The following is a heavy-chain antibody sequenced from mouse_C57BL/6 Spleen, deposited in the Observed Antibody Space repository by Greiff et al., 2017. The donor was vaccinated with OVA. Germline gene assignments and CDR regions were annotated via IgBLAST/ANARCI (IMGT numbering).Heavy chain of an antibody. J-gene: IGHJ2*01. Sequence: VQLQQPGAELVMPGASVKLSCKASGYTFTSYWMHWVKQRPGQGLEWIGEIDPSDSYTNYNQKFKSKATLTVDKSSSTAYMQLSSLTSEDSAVFYCAREEIGYWGQGTTLTVSS. CDR1: GYTFTSYW. CDR3: AREEIGY. V-gene: IGHV1-69*01. CDR2: IDPSDSYT.